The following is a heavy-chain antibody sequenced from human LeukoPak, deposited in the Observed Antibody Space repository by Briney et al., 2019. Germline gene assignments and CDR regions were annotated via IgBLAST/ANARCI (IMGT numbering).Heavy chain of an antibody. J-gene: IGHJ4*02. CDR1: GASLNNNVW. D-gene: IGHD2-2*01. V-gene: IGHV4-4*02. Sequence: SETLSLTCGVSGASLNNNVWWTWVRQSPGKGLEWIGEVHPSGKSNYNPSLKSRVTISADTSKNQFSLRLTSVTAADRAVYYCATVRGGCSRTSCYFENWGPGTLVTVSS. CDR2: VHPSGKS. CDR3: ATVRGGCSRTSCYFEN.